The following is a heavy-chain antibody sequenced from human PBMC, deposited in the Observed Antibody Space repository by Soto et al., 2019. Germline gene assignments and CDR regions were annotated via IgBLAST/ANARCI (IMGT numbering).Heavy chain of an antibody. D-gene: IGHD3-10*01. CDR2: IYYSGST. Sequence: SETLSLTCTVSGGSISSSSYYWGWIRQPPGKGLEWIGSIYYSGSTYYNPSLKSRVTISVDTSKNQFSLKLSSVTAADTAVYYCAEHYGSGAWEGYYYYGTDVWGQGTTVTVSS. CDR1: GGSISSSSYY. CDR3: AEHYGSGAWEGYYYYGTDV. V-gene: IGHV4-39*01. J-gene: IGHJ6*02.